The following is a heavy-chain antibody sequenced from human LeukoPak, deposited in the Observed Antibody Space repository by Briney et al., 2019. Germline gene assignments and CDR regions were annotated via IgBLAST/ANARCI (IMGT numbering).Heavy chain of an antibody. Sequence: GGSLRLSCAASGFTFSSYNMNWVRQAPGKGLEWVSYISSSSGTIYYADSVKGRFTISRDNAKNSLYLQMNSLRAEDTAVYYCARVVDYYDSSGYFYWGQETLVTVSS. CDR1: GFTFSSYN. J-gene: IGHJ4*02. D-gene: IGHD3-22*01. V-gene: IGHV3-48*04. CDR3: ARVVDYYDSSGYFY. CDR2: ISSSSGTI.